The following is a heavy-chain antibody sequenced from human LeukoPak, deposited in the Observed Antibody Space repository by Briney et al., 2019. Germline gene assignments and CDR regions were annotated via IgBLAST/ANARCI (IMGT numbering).Heavy chain of an antibody. CDR2: ISWNSGSI. V-gene: IGHV3-9*01. Sequence: GGSLRLSCAASGFTFDDYAMHWVRQAPGKGLEWVSGISWNSGSIGYADSVKGRFTISRDNAKNSLYLQMNSLRAEDTALYYCAKGGSGGYYFDYWGQGTLVTVSS. D-gene: IGHD6-19*01. J-gene: IGHJ4*02. CDR1: GFTFDDYA. CDR3: AKGGSGGYYFDY.